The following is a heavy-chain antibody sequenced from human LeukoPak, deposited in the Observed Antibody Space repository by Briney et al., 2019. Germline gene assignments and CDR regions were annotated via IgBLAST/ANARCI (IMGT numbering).Heavy chain of an antibody. CDR1: SGSISSYY. CDR2: IYYSGST. V-gene: IGHV4-59*01. CDR3: AGSDTAMAYYFDY. D-gene: IGHD5-18*01. Sequence: SETLSLTCTVSSGSISSYYWSWIRQPPGKGLEWIGCIYYSGSTNYNPSLKSRVTISVDTSKNQFSLKLSSVTAADTAVYYCAGSDTAMAYYFDYWGQGTLVTVSS. J-gene: IGHJ4*02.